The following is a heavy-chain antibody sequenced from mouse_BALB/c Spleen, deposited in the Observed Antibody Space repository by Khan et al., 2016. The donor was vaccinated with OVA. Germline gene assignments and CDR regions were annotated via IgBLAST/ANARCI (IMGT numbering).Heavy chain of an antibody. CDR2: ISYSGST. Sequence: EVELVESGPGLVKPSQSLSLTCTVTGYSITSDYAWNWLRQFPGNKLEWMGYISYSGSTNYNPALKSRISITRDTSKNQFFLQLNSVTTEDTATYYCARDGSRYNYAMDYGGQGTSVTVSS. D-gene: IGHD2-3*01. J-gene: IGHJ4*01. CDR3: ARDGSRYNYAMDY. V-gene: IGHV3-2*02. CDR1: GYSITSDYA.